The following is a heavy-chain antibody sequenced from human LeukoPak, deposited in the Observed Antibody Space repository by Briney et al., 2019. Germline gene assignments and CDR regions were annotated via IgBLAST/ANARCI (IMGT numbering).Heavy chain of an antibody. Sequence: PSETLSLTATVSGGSISSFYWSWLPQPPGQGLEWFVDIYYSGSTNYNPSLKSRVTISVDTSKNQFSLRLSSVTAADTAVYYSARLASGSYGPLTPFDYWGQGTLVTVSS. CDR3: ARLASGSYGPLTPFDY. V-gene: IGHV4-59*08. J-gene: IGHJ4*02. D-gene: IGHD1-26*01. CDR1: GGSISSFY. CDR2: IYYSGST.